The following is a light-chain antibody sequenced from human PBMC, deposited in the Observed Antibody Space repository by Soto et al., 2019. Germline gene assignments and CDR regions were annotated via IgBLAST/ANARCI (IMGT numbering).Light chain of an antibody. CDR1: QSVRSN. J-gene: IGKJ1*01. CDR2: GAF. Sequence: IVMTQSPVTLSVSPGERATLSCRASQSVRSNLAWYQQKPGQAPNLLIYGAFTRATGIPARFSGTGSGTEFTLTISSLQSEDFALYYCQQYNDWPLTFGQGTKVDIK. CDR3: QQYNDWPLT. V-gene: IGKV3-15*01.